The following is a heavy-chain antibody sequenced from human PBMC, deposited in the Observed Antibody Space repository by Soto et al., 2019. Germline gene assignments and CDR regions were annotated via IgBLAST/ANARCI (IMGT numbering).Heavy chain of an antibody. Sequence: ASVKVSCKXSGYTFTGYYMHWVRQAPGQGLEWMGWINPNSGGTNYAQKFQGRVTMTRDTSISTAYMELSRLRSDDTAVYYCARAGYCSGGSCYSVWFDPWGQGTLVTVSS. CDR3: ARAGYCSGGSCYSVWFDP. V-gene: IGHV1-2*02. CDR1: GYTFTGYY. D-gene: IGHD2-15*01. CDR2: INPNSGGT. J-gene: IGHJ5*02.